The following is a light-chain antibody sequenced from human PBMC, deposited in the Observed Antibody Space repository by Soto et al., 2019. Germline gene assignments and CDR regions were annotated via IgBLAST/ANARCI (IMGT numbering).Light chain of an antibody. V-gene: IGLV2-14*01. Sequence: QSALTQPASVSGSPGQSITISCTGTRIDVGGHNYVSWYQQHPGKAPKLMFYEVGNRPSGVSARFSASKSGNTASLTISGLQAEDEADYYCSSYTGSSTSPYVFGTGTKVTVL. CDR3: SSYTGSSTSPYV. CDR2: EVG. J-gene: IGLJ1*01. CDR1: RIDVGGHNY.